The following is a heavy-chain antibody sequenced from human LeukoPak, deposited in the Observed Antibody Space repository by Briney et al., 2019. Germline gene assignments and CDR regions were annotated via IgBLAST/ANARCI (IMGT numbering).Heavy chain of an antibody. V-gene: IGHV4-61*02. CDR1: GGSLSSGSYY. CDR2: IYTSGST. J-gene: IGHJ5*02. Sequence: SETLSLTCTVSGGSLSSGSYYWSWIRQPAGKGLEWIGRIYTSGSTNYNPSLKSRVTISVDTSKNQFSLKLSSVTAADTAVYYCARVLNWFDPWGQGTLVTVSS. CDR3: ARVLNWFDP.